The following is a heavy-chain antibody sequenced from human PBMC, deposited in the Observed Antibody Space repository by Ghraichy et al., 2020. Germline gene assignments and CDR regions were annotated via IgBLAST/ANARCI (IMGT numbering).Heavy chain of an antibody. CDR3: ARGEKRITMIVVVIKGPGAFDI. D-gene: IGHD3-22*01. CDR2: INHSGST. CDR1: GGSFSGYY. V-gene: IGHV4-34*01. J-gene: IGHJ3*02. Sequence: SETLSLTCAVYGGSFSGYYWSWIRQPPGKGLEWIGEINHSGSTNYNPSLKSRVTILVDTSKNQFSLKLSSVTAADTAVYYCARGEKRITMIVVVIKGPGAFDIWGQGTMVTVSS.